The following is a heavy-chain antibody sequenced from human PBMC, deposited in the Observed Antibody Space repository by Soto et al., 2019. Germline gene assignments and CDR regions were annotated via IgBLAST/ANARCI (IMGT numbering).Heavy chain of an antibody. CDR1: GGSISSSSYY. J-gene: IGHJ3*02. D-gene: IGHD6-19*01. V-gene: IGHV4-39*01. CDR2: IYYSGST. CDR3: ARRYSSGWYDAFDI. Sequence: SETLSLTCTVSGGSISSSSYYWGWIRQPPGKGLERIGSIYYSGSTYYNPSLKSRVTISVDTSKNQFSLKLSSVTAADTAVYYCARRYSSGWYDAFDIWGQGTMVPVSS.